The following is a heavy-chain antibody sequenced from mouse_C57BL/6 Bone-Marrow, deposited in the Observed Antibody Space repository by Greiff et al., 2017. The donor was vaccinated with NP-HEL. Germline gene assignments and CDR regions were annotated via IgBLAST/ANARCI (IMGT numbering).Heavy chain of an antibody. V-gene: IGHV1-52*01. CDR1: GYTFTSYW. CDR2: IDPSDSEN. Sequence: VQLQQPGAELVRPGSSVKLSCKASGYTFTSYWMHWVKQRPIQGLEWIGNIDPSDSENHYNQKFKDKATLTVDKSSSTAYMQLSSLTSEDSAVYYCASDYYGSSPFDYWGQGTTLTVSS. J-gene: IGHJ2*01. D-gene: IGHD1-1*01. CDR3: ASDYYGSSPFDY.